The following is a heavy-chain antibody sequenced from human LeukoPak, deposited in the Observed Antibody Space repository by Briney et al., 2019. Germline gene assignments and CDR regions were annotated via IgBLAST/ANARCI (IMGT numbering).Heavy chain of an antibody. CDR3: ARSGTRLTPYVEGADY. D-gene: IGHD4-17*01. CDR1: GFTFSDYY. J-gene: IGHJ4*02. CDR2: ISTSATAI. Sequence: PGGSLRLSCAASGFTFSDYYMNWIHQAPGKGLEWVSYISTSATAIYYADSVKGRFTVSRDNAKNSLYLQMNSLRAEDTALYYCARSGTRLTPYVEGADYWGQGALVSVSS. V-gene: IGHV3-11*01.